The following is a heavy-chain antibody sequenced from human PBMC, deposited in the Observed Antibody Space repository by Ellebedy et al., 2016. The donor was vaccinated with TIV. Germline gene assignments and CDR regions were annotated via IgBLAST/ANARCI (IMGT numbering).Heavy chain of an antibody. Sequence: AASVKVSCKASGYTFTSYYMHWVRQAPGQGLEWMGIINPSGCGTTYAQKFQGRVTMTRDTSTSTVYMELSSLRSEDTAVYYCARDFGSNWLYYYYGMDVWGQGTTVTVSS. V-gene: IGHV1-46*01. D-gene: IGHD6-13*01. CDR2: INPSGCGT. CDR1: GYTFTSYY. CDR3: ARDFGSNWLYYYYGMDV. J-gene: IGHJ6*02.